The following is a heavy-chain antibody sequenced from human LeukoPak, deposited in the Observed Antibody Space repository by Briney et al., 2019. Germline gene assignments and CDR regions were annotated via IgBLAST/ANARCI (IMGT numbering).Heavy chain of an antibody. CDR1: GFTYSSYS. J-gene: IGHJ4*02. CDR3: ARDIRELGFDY. D-gene: IGHD1-26*01. V-gene: IGHV3-48*01. CDR2: ITPSSSTI. Sequence: GGSLRLSCAASGFTYSSYSMNWVRQAPGKGLEWISYITPSSSTIYYADSVRGRFTISRDNSKNTLYLQMNSLRAEDTAVYYCARDIRELGFDYWGQGTLVTISS.